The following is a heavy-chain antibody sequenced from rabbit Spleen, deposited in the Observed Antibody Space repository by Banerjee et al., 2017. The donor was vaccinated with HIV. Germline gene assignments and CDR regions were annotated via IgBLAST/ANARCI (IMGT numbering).Heavy chain of an antibody. CDR3: ARDVDTIYFRFSL. D-gene: IGHD1-1*01. CDR1: GFDFNSGYD. J-gene: IGHJ4*01. Sequence: QSLEESGGGLVKPGASLTLTCKASGFDFNSGYDMCWVRQAPGKGLEWIGCILTGGGNTYYANWAKGRFTISETSSTTVTLQMTSLTAADTATYFCARDVDTIYFRFSLWGPGTLVTVS. V-gene: IGHV1S40*01. CDR2: ILTGGGNT.